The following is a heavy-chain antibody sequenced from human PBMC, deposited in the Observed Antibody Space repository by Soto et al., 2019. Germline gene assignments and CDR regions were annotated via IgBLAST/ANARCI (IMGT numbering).Heavy chain of an antibody. V-gene: IGHV1-46*01. CDR2: INPSGGST. J-gene: IGHJ4*02. CDR1: GYTFTSYY. Sequence: ASVKVSCKASGYTFTSYYMHWVRQAPGRGLEWMGIINPSGGSTSYAQKLQGRVTMTRDTSTSTVYMELSSLRSEDTAVYYCARAAEMTTVVTPLDYWGQGTLVTVSP. CDR3: ARAAEMTTVVTPLDY. D-gene: IGHD4-17*01.